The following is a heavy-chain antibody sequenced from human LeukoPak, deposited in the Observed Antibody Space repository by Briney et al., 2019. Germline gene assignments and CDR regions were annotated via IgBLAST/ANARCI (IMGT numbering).Heavy chain of an antibody. D-gene: IGHD4-17*01. V-gene: IGHV4-34*01. CDR2: INHSGST. CDR3: ARPTTVTQFDY. Sequence: ASETLSLTCAVYGGSFSGYYWSWIRQPPGKGLEWIGEINHSGSTNYNPSLKSRVTISVDTSKNQFSLKLSSVTAADTAVYYCARPTTVTQFDYWGQGTLVTVSS. J-gene: IGHJ4*02. CDR1: GGSFSGYY.